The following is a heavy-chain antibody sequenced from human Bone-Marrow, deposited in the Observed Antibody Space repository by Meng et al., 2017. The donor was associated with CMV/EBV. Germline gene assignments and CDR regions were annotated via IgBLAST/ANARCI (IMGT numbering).Heavy chain of an antibody. D-gene: IGHD3-22*01. CDR2: IYYSGTT. Sequence: SETLSLTCTVSGGSISSGDYYWTWIRQPPGKGLEWIGYIYYSGTTYYNPSLKTRVTISVDTSKNQFALSVNSVTAADTAVYYCARGHSSSYSNWFDPWGQGTLVTVSS. V-gene: IGHV4-30-4*08. CDR3: ARGHSSSYSNWFDP. CDR1: GGSISSGDYY. J-gene: IGHJ5*02.